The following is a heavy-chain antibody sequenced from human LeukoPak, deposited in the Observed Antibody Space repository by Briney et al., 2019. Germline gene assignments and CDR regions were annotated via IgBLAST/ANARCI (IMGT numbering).Heavy chain of an antibody. CDR3: ARAHSSGWYPQ. Sequence: ASVKVSCKASGYSFTSFAISWVRQAPGQGLEWMGWINPYNGNTNYAQKLQGRVTMTTDTSTSTAYMELRSLRSDDTAVYYCARAHSSGWYPQWGQGTLVTVSS. CDR2: INPYNGNT. D-gene: IGHD6-19*01. J-gene: IGHJ4*02. V-gene: IGHV1-18*01. CDR1: GYSFTSFA.